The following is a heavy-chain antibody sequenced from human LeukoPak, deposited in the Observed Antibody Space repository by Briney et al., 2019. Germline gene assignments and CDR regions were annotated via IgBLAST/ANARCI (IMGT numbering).Heavy chain of an antibody. CDR1: GFTFSSYD. CDR3: AKDNNYYDSYGY. J-gene: IGHJ4*02. CDR2: ISYDGSNK. Sequence: GGSLRLSCAASGFTFSSYDIHWVRQATGKGLEWVAVISYDGSNKYYADSVKGRFTISRDNSKNTLYLQMNSLRAEDTAVYYCAKDNNYYDSYGYWGQGTLVTVSS. V-gene: IGHV3-30*18. D-gene: IGHD3-10*01.